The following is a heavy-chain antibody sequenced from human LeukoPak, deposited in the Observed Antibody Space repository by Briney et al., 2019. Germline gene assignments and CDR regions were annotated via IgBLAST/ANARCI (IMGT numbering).Heavy chain of an antibody. CDR2: IIPIFGTA. J-gene: IGHJ6*04. D-gene: IGHD3-10*01. CDR1: GGTFSSYA. V-gene: IGHV1-69*13. Sequence: ASVKVSCKASGGTFSSYAISWVRQAPGQGLGWMGGIIPIFGTANYAQKFQGRVTITADESTSTAYMELSSLRSEDTAVYYCASYYGSGRGSYYYGMDVWGKGTTVTVSS. CDR3: ASYYGSGRGSYYYGMDV.